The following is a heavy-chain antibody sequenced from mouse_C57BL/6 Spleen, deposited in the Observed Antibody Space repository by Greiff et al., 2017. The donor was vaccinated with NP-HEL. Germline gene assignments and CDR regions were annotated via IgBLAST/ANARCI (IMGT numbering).Heavy chain of an antibody. CDR1: GYTFTSYW. V-gene: IGHV1-69*01. J-gene: IGHJ2*01. Sequence: VQLQQPGAELVMPGASVKLSCKASGYTFTSYWMHWVKQRPGQGLEWIGEIDPSDSYPNYNQKFKGKSTLTVDKSSSTAYMQLSSLTSEDSAVYYCARSFYGSSFDYWGQGTTLTVSS. D-gene: IGHD1-1*01. CDR2: IDPSDSYP. CDR3: ARSFYGSSFDY.